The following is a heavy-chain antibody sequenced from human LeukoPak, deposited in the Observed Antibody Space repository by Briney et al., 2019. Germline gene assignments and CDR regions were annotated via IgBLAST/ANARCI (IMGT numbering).Heavy chain of an antibody. CDR1: GFTFSSYG. Sequence: PGGSLRLSCAASGFTFSSYGMHWVRQAPGKGLEWVAVIWYDGSNKYYADSVKGRFTISSDNSKNTLYLQMNSLRAEDTAVYYCARDRGSGYYYAFDYWGQGTLVTVS. J-gene: IGHJ4*02. D-gene: IGHD3-3*01. CDR2: IWYDGSNK. CDR3: ARDRGSGYYYAFDY. V-gene: IGHV3-33*01.